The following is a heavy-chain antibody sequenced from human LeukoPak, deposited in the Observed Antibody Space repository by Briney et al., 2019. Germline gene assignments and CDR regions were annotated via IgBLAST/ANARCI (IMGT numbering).Heavy chain of an antibody. J-gene: IGHJ6*02. V-gene: IGHV5-51*01. Sequence: GESLKISCKGSGYSFTSYWSGWVRQMPGKGLEWMGIISPSDSDTRYSPSFQGQVTISADKSIRTAYLQWSSLKASDTAMYYCARQGSSLSQRYYYYGMDVWGQGTTVTVPS. D-gene: IGHD6-13*01. CDR3: ARQGSSLSQRYYYYGMDV. CDR2: ISPSDSDT. CDR1: GYSFTSYW.